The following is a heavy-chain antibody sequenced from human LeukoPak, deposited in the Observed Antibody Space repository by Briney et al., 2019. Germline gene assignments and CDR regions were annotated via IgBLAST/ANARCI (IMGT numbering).Heavy chain of an antibody. CDR3: EGMGITMVRGERSWFDP. CDR1: GGSIRSYY. J-gene: IGHJ5*02. V-gene: IGHV4-4*07. CDR2: IYTSGST. D-gene: IGHD3-10*01. Sequence: PSETLSLTCTVSGGSIRSYYWSWIRQPAGKGLAWIGRIYTSGSTNYNPSLKSRVTMSVDTSKNQFSLKLSSVTAADTAVYYCEGMGITMVRGERSWFDPWGQGTLVTVSS.